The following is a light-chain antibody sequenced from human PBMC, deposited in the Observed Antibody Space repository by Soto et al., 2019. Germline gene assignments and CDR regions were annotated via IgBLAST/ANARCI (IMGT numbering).Light chain of an antibody. CDR2: EVS. J-gene: IGLJ2*01. V-gene: IGLV2-14*01. Sequence: QSALTQPVSVSGSPGQSITISCTGTSNDVGGYNYVSWYQHHPGKAPKLMIYEVSYRPSGVSNRFSGSKSGNTASLTISGLQAEDEADYYCNSYTSSSTVVFGGGTKVTVL. CDR1: SNDVGGYNY. CDR3: NSYTSSSTVV.